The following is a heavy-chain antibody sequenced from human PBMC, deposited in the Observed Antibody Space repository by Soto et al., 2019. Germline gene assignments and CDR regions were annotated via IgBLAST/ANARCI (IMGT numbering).Heavy chain of an antibody. CDR3: ARGVGSGSYYNQYTWFDP. CDR2: INVYNGNT. CDR1: GYTFTNYG. Sequence: ASVKVSCKASGYTFTNYGISWVRQAPGQGLEWMGWINVYNGNTKYAQKVQGRVTMTTDTSTSTAYMELRSLRSDDTAVYYCARGVGSGSYYNQYTWFDPWGQGTLVTVSS. J-gene: IGHJ5*02. V-gene: IGHV1-18*01. D-gene: IGHD3-10*01.